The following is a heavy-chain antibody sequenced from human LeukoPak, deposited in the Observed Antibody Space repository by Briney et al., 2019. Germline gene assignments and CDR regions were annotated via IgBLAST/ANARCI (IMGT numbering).Heavy chain of an antibody. CDR2: INPNSGGT. D-gene: IGHD3-22*01. J-gene: IGHJ4*02. V-gene: IGHV1-2*02. CDR3: ARDRGTYYYDSSGYYDY. CDR1: GYTFTGYY. Sequence: ASVKVSCKASGYTFTGYYMHWVRQAPGQGLEWMGWINPNSGGTNYAQKFQGRVTMTRDTSISTAYMELSRLRSDDTAVYYCARDRGTYYYDSSGYYDYWGQGTLVTVSP.